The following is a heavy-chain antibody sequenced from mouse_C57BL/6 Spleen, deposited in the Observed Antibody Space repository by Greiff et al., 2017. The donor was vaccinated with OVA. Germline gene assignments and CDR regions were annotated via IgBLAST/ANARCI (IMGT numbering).Heavy chain of an antibody. CDR3: AQLGRAY. V-gene: IGHV5-17*01. CDR1: GFTFSDYG. J-gene: IGHJ3*01. CDR2: ISSGSSTI. D-gene: IGHD4-1*02. Sequence: DVKLVESGGGLVKPGGSLKLSCAASGFTFSDYGMHWVRQAPEKGLEWVAYISSGSSTIYYADTVKGRFTISRDNAKNTLFLQMTSLRSEDTAMYYCAQLGRAYWGQGTLVTVSA.